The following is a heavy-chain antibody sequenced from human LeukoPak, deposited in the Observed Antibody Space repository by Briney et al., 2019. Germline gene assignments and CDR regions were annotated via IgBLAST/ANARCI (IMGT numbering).Heavy chain of an antibody. J-gene: IGHJ4*02. Sequence: SETLSLTCTVSGGSVSSGSYYWSWIRQPPGEGLEWIGYIYYSGSTNYNPSLKGRVTISVDTSKNQFSLKLSSVTAADTAVYYCARDQGIAARPRFDYWGQGALVTVSS. D-gene: IGHD6-6*01. CDR2: IYYSGST. CDR1: GGSVSSGSYY. CDR3: ARDQGIAARPRFDY. V-gene: IGHV4-61*01.